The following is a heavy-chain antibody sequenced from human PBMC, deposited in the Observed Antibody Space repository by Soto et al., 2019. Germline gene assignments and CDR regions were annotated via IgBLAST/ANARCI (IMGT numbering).Heavy chain of an antibody. CDR2: IYPSDSDT. Sequence: GGSLKISCKGSGYSFTSYWIGWGRQMPGKGLEWMGIIYPSDSDTRYGPSFQGQVTISADKSLSTAYLQWSSLKASDTAMYYCARLEYSSGWYYFDYWGQGTLVTVPS. J-gene: IGHJ4*02. V-gene: IGHV5-51*01. CDR3: ARLEYSSGWYYFDY. CDR1: GYSFTSYW. D-gene: IGHD6-19*01.